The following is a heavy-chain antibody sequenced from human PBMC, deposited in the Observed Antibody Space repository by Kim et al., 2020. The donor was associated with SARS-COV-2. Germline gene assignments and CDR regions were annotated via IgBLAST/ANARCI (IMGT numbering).Heavy chain of an antibody. D-gene: IGHD6-19*01. CDR3: AREIQWLVHGYYYYGMDV. CDR2: IYSGGST. V-gene: IGHV3-53*04. CDR1: GFTVSSNY. Sequence: GGSLRLSCAASGFTVSSNYMSWVRQAPGKGLEWVSVIYSGGSTYYADSVKGRFTISRHNSKNTLYLQMNSLRAEDTAVYYCAREIQWLVHGYYYYGMDVWGQGTTVTVSS. J-gene: IGHJ6*02.